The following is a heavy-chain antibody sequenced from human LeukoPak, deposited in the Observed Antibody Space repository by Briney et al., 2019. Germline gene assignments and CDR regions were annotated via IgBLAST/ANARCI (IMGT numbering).Heavy chain of an antibody. CDR1: GYTFTGYY. V-gene: IGHV1-18*04. D-gene: IGHD3-3*01. Sequence: ASVKVSCKASGYTFTGYYMHWVRQAPGQGLEWMGWISAYNGNTNYAQKLQGRVTMTTDTSTSTAYMELRSLRSDDTAVYYCARDNYDFWSGYYSPRVGGNLDYWGQGTLVTVSS. J-gene: IGHJ4*02. CDR3: ARDNYDFWSGYYSPRVGGNLDY. CDR2: ISAYNGNT.